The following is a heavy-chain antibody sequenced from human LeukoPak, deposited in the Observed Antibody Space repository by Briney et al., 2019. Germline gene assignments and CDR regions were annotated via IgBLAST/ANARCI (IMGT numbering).Heavy chain of an antibody. J-gene: IGHJ6*02. V-gene: IGHV1-2*02. Sequence: ASVKVSCKASGYTFTSYDINWARQATGQGLEWMGWINPNSGGTNYAQKFQGRVTMTRDTSISTAYMELSRLRSDDTAVYYCARESVVPAARRTGMDVWGQGTTVTVSS. CDR3: ARESVVPAARRTGMDV. CDR2: INPNSGGT. CDR1: GYTFTSYD. D-gene: IGHD2-2*01.